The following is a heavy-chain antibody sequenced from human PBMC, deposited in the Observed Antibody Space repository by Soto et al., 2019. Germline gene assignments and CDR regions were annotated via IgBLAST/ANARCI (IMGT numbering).Heavy chain of an antibody. V-gene: IGHV4-30-2*01. Sequence: SETLSLTCTVSGGSISRGAYFWSWIRQHPGKGLEWIGYIYHSGSTYYNPSLESRVTISVDRSKNQFSLKLSSVTAADTAVYYCARGSRDSSGYYFDYWGQGTLVTVSS. D-gene: IGHD3-22*01. CDR2: IYHSGST. J-gene: IGHJ4*02. CDR3: ARGSRDSSGYYFDY. CDR1: GGSISRGAYF.